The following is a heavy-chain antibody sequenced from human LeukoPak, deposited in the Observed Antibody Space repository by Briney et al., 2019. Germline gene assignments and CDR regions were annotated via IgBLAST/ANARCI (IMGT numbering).Heavy chain of an antibody. J-gene: IGHJ4*02. CDR2: INPSGGST. CDR3: ARELSPRYNWNYFDY. D-gene: IGHD1-20*01. Sequence: ASVKVSCKASGYTFTSYYMHWVRQAPGQGLEWMGIINPSGGSTSYAQKFQGRVTMTRDTSTSTVYMELRSLRSDDTAVYYCARELSPRYNWNYFDYWGQGTLVTVTS. CDR1: GYTFTSYY. V-gene: IGHV1-46*01.